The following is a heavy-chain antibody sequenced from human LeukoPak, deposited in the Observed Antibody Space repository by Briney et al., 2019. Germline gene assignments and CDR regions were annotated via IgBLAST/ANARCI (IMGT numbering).Heavy chain of an antibody. V-gene: IGHV3-9*01. CDR2: ISWNSGSI. CDR3: AKGRDSGWYDY. CDR1: GFTFDDYA. Sequence: GGSLRLSCAASGFTFDDYAMHWVRQAPGKGLEWVSGISWNSGSIGYADSVKGRFTISRDNAKNSLYLQMNSLRAEDTALYYCAKGRDSGWYDYWGQGTLVTVSS. D-gene: IGHD6-19*01. J-gene: IGHJ4*02.